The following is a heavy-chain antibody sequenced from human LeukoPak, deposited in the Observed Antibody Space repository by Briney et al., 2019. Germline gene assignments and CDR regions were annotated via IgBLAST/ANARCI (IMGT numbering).Heavy chain of an antibody. D-gene: IGHD1-26*01. CDR1: GFTFSSYA. J-gene: IGHJ5*02. Sequence: PGGSLRLSCAASGFTFSSYAMHWVRQAPGKGLEWVAVISYDGSNKYYADSVKGRFTISRDNSKNTLYLQMNSLRAEDTAVYYCARGVNLRGIVGATPTSNWFDPWGQGTLVTVSS. V-gene: IGHV3-30-3*01. CDR3: ARGVNLRGIVGATPTSNWFDP. CDR2: ISYDGSNK.